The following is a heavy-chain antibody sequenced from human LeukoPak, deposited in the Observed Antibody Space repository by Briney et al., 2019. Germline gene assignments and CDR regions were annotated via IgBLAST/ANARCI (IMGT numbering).Heavy chain of an antibody. CDR1: GGSISRSSYY. CDR3: MRVGYGSGNPRGGFDS. D-gene: IGHD3-10*01. CDR2: IYYSGST. V-gene: IGHV4-39*07. J-gene: IGHJ3*02. Sequence: PSETLSLTCTVSGGSISRSSYYWGWLRQPPGKGLEWIGSIYYSGSTDYNPSLKSRVTISLDTSKNQCSLKLSSVTAADTAVYYCMRVGYGSGNPRGGFDSWGQGTMVTVSS.